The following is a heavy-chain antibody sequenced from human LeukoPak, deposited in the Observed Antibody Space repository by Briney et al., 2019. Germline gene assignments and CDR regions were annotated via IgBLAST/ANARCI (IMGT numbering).Heavy chain of an antibody. CDR2: ISAYNGNT. J-gene: IGHJ4*02. CDR3: ARDDFWSGYYSGSIDY. CDR1: GYTFTSYG. V-gene: IGHV1-18*01. Sequence: ASVKVSCKASGYTFTSYGISWVRQAPGQGLEWMGWISAYNGNTNYAQKLQGRVTMTTDTSTSTAYMELRSLRSDDTAVYYCARDDFWSGYYSGSIDYWGQGTLVTVSS. D-gene: IGHD3-3*01.